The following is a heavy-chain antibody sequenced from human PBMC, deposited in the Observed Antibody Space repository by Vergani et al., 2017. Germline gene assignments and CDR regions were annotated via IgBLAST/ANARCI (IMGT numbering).Heavy chain of an antibody. V-gene: IGHV3-30-3*01. CDR2: ISYAGSNK. CDR1: GFTFSSYA. D-gene: IGHD1-26*01. Sequence: QVQLVESGGGVVQPGRSLRLSCAASGFTFSSYAMHWVRQAPGKGLEWVAVISYAGSNKYYADSVKGRFTISRDNSKNTLYLQMNSLRAEDTAVYYCARVQWELLSIDYWGQGTLVTVSS. CDR3: ARVQWELLSIDY. J-gene: IGHJ4*02.